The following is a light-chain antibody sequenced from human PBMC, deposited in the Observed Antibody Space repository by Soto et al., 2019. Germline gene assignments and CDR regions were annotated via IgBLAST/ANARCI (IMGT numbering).Light chain of an antibody. CDR1: SSNIGQNY. Sequence: QSVLTQPPSVSAAPGQKVTISCSGSSSNIGQNYVSWYQQLPGTAPKRLIYDNSKRPSGIPDRFSGSKSGTSATLGITGLQTGDEADYYCGTWDSSLGAVIFGGGTKLTVL. V-gene: IGLV1-51*01. CDR3: GTWDSSLGAVI. J-gene: IGLJ2*01. CDR2: DNS.